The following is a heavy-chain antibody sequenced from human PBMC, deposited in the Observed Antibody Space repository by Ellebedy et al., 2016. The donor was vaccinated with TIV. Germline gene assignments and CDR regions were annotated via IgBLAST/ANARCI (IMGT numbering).Heavy chain of an antibody. CDR2: IFGSGGGI. V-gene: IGHV3-23*01. CDR3: AKDRTSGDGYWVFDQ. CDR1: GFTFSRYG. J-gene: IGHJ4*02. D-gene: IGHD5-18*01. Sequence: GESLKISCAASGFTFSRYGMSWVRQAPGKGLEWVSGIFGSGGGISYADSVKGRFTISRDNSKSMVHLQMNSLRPEDTAVYYCAKDRTSGDGYWVFDQWGQGTLVTVSS.